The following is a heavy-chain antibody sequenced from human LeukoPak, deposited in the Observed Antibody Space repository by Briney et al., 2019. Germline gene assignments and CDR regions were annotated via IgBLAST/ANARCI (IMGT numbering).Heavy chain of an antibody. Sequence: PGGSLRLSCAASGFRFTDYSMSWVRQAPGKGLEWVAGLGRSGEYKYYADSVKGRFTISRDNSKDTVFLQMNSLRAEDSAIYFCVKDRPCETCMPMDAWGQGTTVTVSS. CDR1: GFRFTDYS. J-gene: IGHJ6*02. D-gene: IGHD2-2*01. V-gene: IGHV3-23*01. CDR2: LGRSGEYK. CDR3: VKDRPCETCMPMDA.